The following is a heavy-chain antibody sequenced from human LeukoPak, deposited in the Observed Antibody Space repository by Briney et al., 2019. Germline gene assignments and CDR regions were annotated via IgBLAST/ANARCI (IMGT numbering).Heavy chain of an antibody. V-gene: IGHV3-21*01. J-gene: IGHJ4*02. Sequence: PGGSLRLSCAASGFTFSSYSMNWVRQAPGKGLEWVSSISSSSSYIYYADSVKGRFTISRDNAKNSLYLQMNSLRAEDTAVYYCARIHGSGRKSTDYWGQGTLVTVSS. D-gene: IGHD3-10*01. CDR1: GFTFSSYS. CDR3: ARIHGSGRKSTDY. CDR2: ISSSSSYI.